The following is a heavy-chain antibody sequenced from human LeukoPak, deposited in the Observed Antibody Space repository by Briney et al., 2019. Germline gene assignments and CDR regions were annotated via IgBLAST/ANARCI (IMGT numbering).Heavy chain of an antibody. V-gene: IGHV4-34*01. Sequence: PSETLSLTCAVYGGSFSGCYWSWIRQPPGKGLEWIGAINHSGSTNYNPSLKSRATISVDTSKNQFSLKLSSVTAADTAVYYCARGLRGYYYGMDVWGQGTTVTVSS. CDR3: ARGLRGYYYGMDV. CDR1: GGSFSGCY. CDR2: INHSGST. J-gene: IGHJ6*02.